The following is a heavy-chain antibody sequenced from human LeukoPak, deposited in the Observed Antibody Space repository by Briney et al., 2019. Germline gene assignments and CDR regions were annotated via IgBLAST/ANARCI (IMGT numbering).Heavy chain of an antibody. D-gene: IGHD3-3*01. Sequence: SETLSLTCAVYGGSFSGYYWSWIRQPPGKGLEWIGEINHSGSTNYNPSLKSRVTISVDTSKNQFSLKLSSVTAADTAVYYCAIGLRFLEWSAPAPVDYWGQGTLVTVSS. V-gene: IGHV4-34*01. J-gene: IGHJ4*02. CDR1: GGSFSGYY. CDR3: AIGLRFLEWSAPAPVDY. CDR2: INHSGST.